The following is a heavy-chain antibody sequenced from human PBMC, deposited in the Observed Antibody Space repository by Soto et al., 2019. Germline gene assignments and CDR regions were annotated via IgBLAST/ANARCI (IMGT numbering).Heavy chain of an antibody. J-gene: IGHJ4*02. CDR3: WRHDKTALPPLDS. CDR2: TIPAFGTG. D-gene: IGHD1-1*01. V-gene: IGHV1-69*06. Sequence: QVHLVQSGAEVKSPGSAVKVSCQVSGAGDTFSNYGLNWVRQAPGQGLEWMGGTIPAFGTGNYAEKFQGRVTITADTSTTTAYMELSSLRSDDTAVYYCWRHDKTALPPLDSWGQGTLVSVSS. CDR1: GAGDTFSNYG.